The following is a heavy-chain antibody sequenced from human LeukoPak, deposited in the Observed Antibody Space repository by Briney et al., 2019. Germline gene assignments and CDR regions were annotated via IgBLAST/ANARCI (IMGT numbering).Heavy chain of an antibody. CDR1: GFTFSSYA. J-gene: IGHJ4*02. V-gene: IGHV3-30*02. CDR3: ARDRGKDFLDN. Sequence: GGSLRLSCAASGFTFSSYAMSWVRQAAGKGLEWVAFVRSDGSDTYHANSVKGRFSISRDNSKNTVYLQMNSLRADDTALYYCARDRGKDFLDNWGQGTQVTVSS. CDR2: VRSDGSDT. D-gene: IGHD4-23*01.